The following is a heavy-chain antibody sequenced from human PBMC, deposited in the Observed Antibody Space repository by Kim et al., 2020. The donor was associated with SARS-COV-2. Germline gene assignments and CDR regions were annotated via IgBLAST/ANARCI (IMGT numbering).Heavy chain of an antibody. D-gene: IGHD2-15*01. V-gene: IGHV3-11*04. CDR3: ARGDCLGGSCYSISVDL. J-gene: IGHJ5*02. Sequence: VKGRFTISRDNAKNSLYLQMSSLRADDTAVYYCARGDCLGGSCYSISVDLWGRGSLVTVSS.